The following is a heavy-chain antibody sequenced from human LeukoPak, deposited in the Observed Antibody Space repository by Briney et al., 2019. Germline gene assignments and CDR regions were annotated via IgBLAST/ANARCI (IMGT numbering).Heavy chain of an antibody. D-gene: IGHD1-26*01. V-gene: IGHV3-30*03. J-gene: IGHJ4*02. Sequence: PGRSLRLSCAASGFTFISYGMHWVRQAPGKGLEWVAVISYDGSHKYYVDSVKGRFTISRDNSKNTLYLQMNSLRAEDTAVYYCARYSGSLLRHYWGQGTLVTVSS. CDR2: ISYDGSHK. CDR1: GFTFISYG. CDR3: ARYSGSLLRHY.